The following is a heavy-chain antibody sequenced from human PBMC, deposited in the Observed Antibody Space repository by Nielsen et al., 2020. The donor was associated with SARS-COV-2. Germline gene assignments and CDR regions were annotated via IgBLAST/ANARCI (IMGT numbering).Heavy chain of an antibody. CDR2: ISFSSRNI. D-gene: IGHD3-3*01. J-gene: IGHJ4*02. Sequence: GESLKISCAASGFTFSSYEMNWVRQAPGKGLEWVSSISFSSRNIYYADSVKGRFTVSRDNARNSLYLQMSSLRAEDTAVYYCARDPRFWSGYYTPYYFDYWGQGTLVTVSS. CDR3: ARDPRFWSGYYTPYYFDY. CDR1: GFTFSSYE. V-gene: IGHV3-21*04.